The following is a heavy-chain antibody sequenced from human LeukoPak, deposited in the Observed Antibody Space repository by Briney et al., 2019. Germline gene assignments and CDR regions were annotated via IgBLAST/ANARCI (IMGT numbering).Heavy chain of an antibody. CDR2: ISSSGSTI. J-gene: IGHJ4*02. V-gene: IGHV3-48*03. D-gene: IGHD3-22*01. CDR3: ARDEVEKGYYDSSGYHGIDY. CDR1: GFTFSSYE. Sequence: GGSLRLSCAASGFTFSSYEMDWVRQAPGKGLEWVSYISSSGSTIYYADSVKGRFTISRDNAKNSLYLQMNSLRAEDTAVYYCARDEVEKGYYDSSGYHGIDYWGQGTLVTVSS.